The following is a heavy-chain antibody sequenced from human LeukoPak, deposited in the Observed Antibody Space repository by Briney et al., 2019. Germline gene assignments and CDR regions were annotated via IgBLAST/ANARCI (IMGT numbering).Heavy chain of an antibody. CDR2: IHYSGST. CDR1: GGSISGSSYY. V-gene: IGHV4-39*01. CDR3: ARTLFGYQLLSRFDP. Sequence: SETLSLTCTVSGGSISGSSYYWGWIRQPPGKGLEWIASIHYSGSTYYNPSLKSRVTISVDTSKNQFSLKLSSVTAADTAVYFCARTLFGYQLLSRFDPWGQGTLVTVSS. D-gene: IGHD2-2*01. J-gene: IGHJ5*02.